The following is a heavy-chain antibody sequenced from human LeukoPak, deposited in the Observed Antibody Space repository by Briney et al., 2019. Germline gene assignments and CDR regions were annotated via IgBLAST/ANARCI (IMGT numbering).Heavy chain of an antibody. Sequence: GGSLRLSCAASGFTFDDYAMHWVRQAPGKGLEWVSGISWNSGSIGYADSVKGRFTISRDNAKNSLYLQMNSPRAEDTALYYCAKVSYGDSPLGGMDVWGQGTTVTASS. CDR3: AKVSYGDSPLGGMDV. CDR2: ISWNSGSI. CDR1: GFTFDDYA. J-gene: IGHJ6*02. D-gene: IGHD4-17*01. V-gene: IGHV3-9*01.